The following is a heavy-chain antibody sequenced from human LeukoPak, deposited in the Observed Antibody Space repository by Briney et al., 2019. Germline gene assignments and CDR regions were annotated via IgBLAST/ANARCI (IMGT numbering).Heavy chain of an antibody. CDR3: ARSGLGTITAGPFNY. CDR1: GYTFTNYG. CDR2: ISGYQGST. V-gene: IGHV1-18*01. J-gene: IGHJ4*02. D-gene: IGHD5-24*01. Sequence: ASVKVSCKASGYTFTNYGITWVRQAPGQGLEWMGWISGYQGSTKYAQNFQGRVTMTIDTSTSTAYMDLRSLISDDTAIYFCARSGLGTITAGPFNYWGQGTLVPVSS.